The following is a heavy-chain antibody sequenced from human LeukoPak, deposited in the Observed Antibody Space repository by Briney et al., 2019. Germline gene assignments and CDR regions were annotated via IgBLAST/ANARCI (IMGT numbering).Heavy chain of an antibody. J-gene: IGHJ4*02. CDR3: ARDGRDGYKAFDY. CDR2: IYHSGIT. V-gene: IGHV4-4*02. Sequence: SGTQSLTCAVSGGSISSTNWWSWVRQPPGKGLEWIGEIYHSGITNYNPSLKSRVTISVDKSKNQFSLNLSSVTAADTAVYYCARDGRDGYKAFDYWGQGTLVTVSS. D-gene: IGHD5-24*01. CDR1: GGSISSTNW.